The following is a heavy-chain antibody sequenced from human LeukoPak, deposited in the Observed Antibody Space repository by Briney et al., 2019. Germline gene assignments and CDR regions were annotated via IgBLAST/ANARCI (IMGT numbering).Heavy chain of an antibody. CDR1: GFTFSNFG. CDR2: ISSTSSTI. J-gene: IGHJ4*02. CDR3: ARDPLFDY. Sequence: GGSLRLSRAASGFTFSNFGMNWVRQAPGKGLEWVSYISSTSSTIYYADSVKGRFTISRDNAKNSLQLQMNSLRDEDTAVYYCARDPLFDYWGQGTLVTVSS. V-gene: IGHV3-48*02.